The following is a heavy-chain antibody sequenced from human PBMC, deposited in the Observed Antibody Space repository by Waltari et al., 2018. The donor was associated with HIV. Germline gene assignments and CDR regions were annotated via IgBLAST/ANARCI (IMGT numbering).Heavy chain of an antibody. D-gene: IGHD6-13*01. Sequence: QVQLQQWGAGLLRPSETLSLTCAVYGGSLRGYYWTWVRRTPQKGLGWIGELKQYGSATYNPPIRSRVAIALDTSKNQFSLKRTSVTGADTGVYYCARGRYIAPAGTLLYYFDYWSQGTLVTVSS. CDR1: GGSLRGYY. J-gene: IGHJ4*02. CDR2: LKQYGSA. V-gene: IGHV4-34*01. CDR3: ARGRYIAPAGTLLYYFDY.